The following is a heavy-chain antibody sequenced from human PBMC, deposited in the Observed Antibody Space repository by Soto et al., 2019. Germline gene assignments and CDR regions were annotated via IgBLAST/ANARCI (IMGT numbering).Heavy chain of an antibody. CDR3: VRHLRARGVVRDGPLDS. Sequence: GGSLRLSCEASGFTFSNYGTHWVRQAPGKGLEWVAGISGSGGSTNYADSVKGRVTLSADTSISTAYLHWSSLKASDSAIYFCVRHLRARGVVRDGPLDSWGQGTLVTVSS. J-gene: IGHJ4*02. V-gene: IGHV3-23*01. CDR2: ISGSGGST. D-gene: IGHD3-10*01. CDR1: GFTFSNYG.